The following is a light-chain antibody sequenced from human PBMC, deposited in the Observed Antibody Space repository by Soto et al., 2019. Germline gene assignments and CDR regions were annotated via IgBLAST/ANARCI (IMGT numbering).Light chain of an antibody. J-gene: IGKJ1*01. V-gene: IGKV3-15*01. CDR3: QQYKNWPRT. CDR1: QSVSSN. Sequence: EIVMTQSPATPSVSPGEGAALSCRASQSVSSNLAWFQQKPGQAPRLLIYGASTRATGIPARFSGSGSGTEFTLTISSLQFEDFAVYYCQQYKNWPRTFGQGTKVDIK. CDR2: GAS.